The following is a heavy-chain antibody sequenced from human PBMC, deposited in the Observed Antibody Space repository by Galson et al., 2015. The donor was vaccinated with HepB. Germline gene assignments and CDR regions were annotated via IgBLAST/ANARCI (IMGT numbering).Heavy chain of an antibody. CDR1: GFTFSSYS. J-gene: IGHJ3*02. V-gene: IGHV3-48*01. D-gene: IGHD4-17*01. CDR3: AYHGSTVTDHDAFDI. Sequence: SLRLSCAASGFTFSSYSMNWVRQAPGKGLEWVSYISSSSSTIYYADSVKGRFTISRDNAKNSLYLQMNSLRAEDTAVYYCAYHGSTVTDHDAFDIWGQGTMVTVSS. CDR2: ISSSSSTI.